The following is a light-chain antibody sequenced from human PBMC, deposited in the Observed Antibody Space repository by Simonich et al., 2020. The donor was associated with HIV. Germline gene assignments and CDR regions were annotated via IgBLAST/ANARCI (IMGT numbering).Light chain of an antibody. CDR2: AAS. J-gene: IGKJ1*01. Sequence: IQLTQSPSFLSASVGDRVTITCRASQGISDYLAWYQQKPGKGPKLLIYAASTLQSGVPSRVSGSGSGTDFTLTISSLQPEDVATYYCQKYNSALGTFGQGAKVEIK. V-gene: IGKV1-27*01. CDR3: QKYNSALGT. CDR1: QGISDY.